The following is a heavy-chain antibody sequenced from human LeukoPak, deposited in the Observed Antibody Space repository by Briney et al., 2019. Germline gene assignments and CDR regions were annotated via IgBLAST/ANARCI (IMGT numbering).Heavy chain of an antibody. CDR3: ARVTGGSYYENWFDP. CDR2: ISAYNGNT. CDR1: GYTFTSYG. J-gene: IGHJ5*02. Sequence: ASVKVSCKASGYTFTSYGISWVRQAPGQGLEWMGWISAYNGNTNYAQKLQGRVTMTTDTSTSTAYMELRSLRSDDTAVYYCARVTGGSYYENWFDPWGQGTLVTVSS. D-gene: IGHD1-26*01. V-gene: IGHV1-18*01.